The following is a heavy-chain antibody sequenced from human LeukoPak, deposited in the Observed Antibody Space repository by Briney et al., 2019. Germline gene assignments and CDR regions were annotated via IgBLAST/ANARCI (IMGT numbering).Heavy chain of an antibody. Sequence: GGSLRLSCAASGFTFSSYGMHWVRQAPGKGLEWVAVISYDGSNKYYADSVKGRFTISRDNSKNTLYLQMNSLRAEDTAVYYCAKDLAIAAAGRRKNDALDIWGQGTLVTVSS. CDR2: ISYDGSNK. J-gene: IGHJ3*02. CDR3: AKDLAIAAAGRRKNDALDI. CDR1: GFTFSSYG. D-gene: IGHD6-13*01. V-gene: IGHV3-30*18.